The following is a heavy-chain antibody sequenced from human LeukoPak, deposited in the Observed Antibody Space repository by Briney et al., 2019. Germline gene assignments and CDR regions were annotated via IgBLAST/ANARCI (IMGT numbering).Heavy chain of an antibody. J-gene: IGHJ3*02. CDR3: ARAEDYGDYSSRAFDI. CDR2: IYYSGST. Sequence: SETLSLTCTVSGGSISSYYWSWIRQPPGKGLEWIGYIYYSGSTNYNPSLKSRVTTSVDTSKNQFSLKLSSVTAADTAVYYCARAEDYGDYSSRAFDIWGQGTMVTVSS. CDR1: GGSISSYY. V-gene: IGHV4-59*01. D-gene: IGHD4-17*01.